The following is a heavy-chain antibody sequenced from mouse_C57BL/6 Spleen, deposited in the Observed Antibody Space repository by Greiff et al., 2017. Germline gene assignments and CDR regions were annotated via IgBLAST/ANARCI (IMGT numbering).Heavy chain of an antibody. CDR2: IRSKSNNYAT. CDR1: GFSFNTYA. J-gene: IGHJ3*01. D-gene: IGHD4-1*01. V-gene: IGHV10-1*01. Sequence: EVKVVESGGGLVQPKGSLKLSCAASGFSFNTYAMNWVRQAPGKGLEWVARIRSKSNNYATYYADSVKDRFTISRDDSESMLYLQMNNLKTEDTAMYYCVRPTGTVAWFAYWGQGTLVTVSA. CDR3: VRPTGTVAWFAY.